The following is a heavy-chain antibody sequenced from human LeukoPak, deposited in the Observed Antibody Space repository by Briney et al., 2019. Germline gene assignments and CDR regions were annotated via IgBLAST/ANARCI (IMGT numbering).Heavy chain of an antibody. CDR2: IGTAGDT. CDR3: ARGTYYYDSSGSLNLDY. V-gene: IGHV3-13*01. J-gene: IGHJ4*02. CDR1: GFTFSSYD. D-gene: IGHD3-22*01. Sequence: GGSLRLSCAASGFTFSSYDMHWVRQATGKDLEWVSAIGTAGDTYYPGSVKGQFTISRENAKNSLYLQMNSLRAGDTAVYYCARGTYYYDSSGSLNLDYWGQGTLVTVSS.